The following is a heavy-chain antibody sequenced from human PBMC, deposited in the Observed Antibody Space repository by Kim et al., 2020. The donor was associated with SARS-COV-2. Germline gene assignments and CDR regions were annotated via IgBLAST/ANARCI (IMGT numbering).Heavy chain of an antibody. CDR2: INHSGST. J-gene: IGHJ4*02. D-gene: IGHD3-10*01. CDR3: ARRRFGELFSY. V-gene: IGHV4-34*01. CDR1: GGSFSGYY. Sequence: SETLSLTCAVYGGSFSGYYWSWIRQPPGKGLEWIGEINHSGSTNYNPSLKSRVTISVDTSKNQFSLKLSSVTAADTAVYYCARRRFGELFSYWGQGTLVTVSS.